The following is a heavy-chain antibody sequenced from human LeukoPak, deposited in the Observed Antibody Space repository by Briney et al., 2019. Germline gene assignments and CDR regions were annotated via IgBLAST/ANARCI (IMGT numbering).Heavy chain of an antibody. V-gene: IGHV3-20*04. D-gene: IGHD1-26*01. CDR2: INWNGGST. Sequence: GGSLRLSCAASGFTFDDYGMSWVRQAPGKGLEWVSGINWNGGSTGYADSVKGRFTISRDNSKNTLYLQMNSLRAEDTAVYYCARDRYSGSYLDYWGQGTLVTVSS. CDR3: ARDRYSGSYLDY. CDR1: GFTFDDYG. J-gene: IGHJ4*02.